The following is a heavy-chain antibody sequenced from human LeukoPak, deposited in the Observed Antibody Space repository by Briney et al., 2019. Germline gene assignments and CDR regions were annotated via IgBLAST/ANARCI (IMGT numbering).Heavy chain of an antibody. CDR3: ARAPRDYGGNFVTWFDP. V-gene: IGHV4-59*01. Sequence: SETLSLTCAVYGGSFSGYYWSWIRQPPGKGLEWIGYIYYSGSTNYNPSLKSRVTISVDTSKNQFSLKLSSVTAADTAVYYCARAPRDYGGNFVTWFDPWGQGTLVTVSS. D-gene: IGHD4-23*01. CDR1: GGSFSGYY. J-gene: IGHJ5*02. CDR2: IYYSGST.